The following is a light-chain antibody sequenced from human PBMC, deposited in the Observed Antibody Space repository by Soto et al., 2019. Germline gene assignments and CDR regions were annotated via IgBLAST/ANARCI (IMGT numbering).Light chain of an antibody. CDR3: QQYNSYSPWT. CDR1: QTISSW. V-gene: IGKV1-5*03. J-gene: IGKJ1*01. Sequence: DIQMTRSPSTLSGSVGDRVTVTCRASQTISSWLAWYQQKPGKAPKLLIYKASTLKSGVPSRFGGSGSGTVFTLTISSLQPEDFATYYCQQYNSYSPWTFGQGTKVDIK. CDR2: KAS.